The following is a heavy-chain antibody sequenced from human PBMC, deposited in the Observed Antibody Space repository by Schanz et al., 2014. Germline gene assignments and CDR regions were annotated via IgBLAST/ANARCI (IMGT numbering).Heavy chain of an antibody. CDR3: ARDTGSSSWGPSDY. CDR2: ISGSGGDT. CDR1: GFSFSIFA. V-gene: IGHV3-23*01. J-gene: IGHJ4*02. D-gene: IGHD2-2*01. Sequence: EVQLLESGGGLVQPGGSLRLSCAASGFSFSIFAMTWVRQAPGQGLEWVSTISGSGGDTYPADSVKGRFTISRDNAKNSLYLQMSSLRAEETALYYCARDTGSSSWGPSDYWGQGTLVTVSS.